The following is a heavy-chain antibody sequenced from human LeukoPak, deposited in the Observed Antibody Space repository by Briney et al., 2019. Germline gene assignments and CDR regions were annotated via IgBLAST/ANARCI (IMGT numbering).Heavy chain of an antibody. V-gene: IGHV4-39*01. J-gene: IGHJ4*02. D-gene: IGHD5-12*01. CDR1: GGSISSSTYY. CDR3: VARVGVATIEKLARFDY. CDR2: IYYSGSF. Sequence: SETLSLTCTVSGGSISSSTYYWGWIRQPSGKGLEWIGSIYYSGSFYYNPSLKSRVTMSVDTSKNQFSLKLSSVTAADTAVYYCVARVGVATIEKLARFDYWGQGTLVTVSS.